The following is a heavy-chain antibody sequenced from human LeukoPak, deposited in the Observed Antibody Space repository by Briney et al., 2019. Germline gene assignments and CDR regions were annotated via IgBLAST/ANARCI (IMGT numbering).Heavy chain of an antibody. CDR2: ISAYNGNT. CDR3: ASGYCSGGSCCRGLGY. D-gene: IGHD2-15*01. J-gene: IGHJ4*02. V-gene: IGHV1-18*01. CDR1: GYTFTSYG. Sequence: ASVKVSCKASGYTFTSYGISWVRQAPGQGLEWMGWISAYNGNTNYAQKLQGRVTMTTDTSTSTAYMELRSLRSDDTAVYYCASGYCSGGSCCRGLGYWGQGTLVTVSS.